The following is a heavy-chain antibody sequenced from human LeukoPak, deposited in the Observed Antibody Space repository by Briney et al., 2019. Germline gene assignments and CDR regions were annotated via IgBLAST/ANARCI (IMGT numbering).Heavy chain of an antibody. V-gene: IGHV1-69*04. D-gene: IGHD5-24*01. Sequence: SVKVSCKASGYTFTSYDINWVRQAPGQGLEWMGRIIPILGIANYAQKFQGRVTTTVDTSTDTAYMELSSLRSEDTAVYYCARGGGSSRWYYYMDVWGKGTTVTVSS. CDR1: GYTFTSYD. CDR2: IIPILGIA. CDR3: ARGGGSSRWYYYMDV. J-gene: IGHJ6*03.